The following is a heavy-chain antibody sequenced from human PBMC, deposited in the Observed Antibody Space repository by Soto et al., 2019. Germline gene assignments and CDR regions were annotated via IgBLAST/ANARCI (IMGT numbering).Heavy chain of an antibody. CDR2: IWYDGSNK. J-gene: IGHJ4*02. CDR3: ARDIAVAESPVPSYFDY. CDR1: GFTFSSYG. Sequence: GGSLRLSCAASGFTFSSYGMHWVRQAPGKGLEWVAVIWYDGSNKYYADSVKGRFTISRDNAKNSLYLQMNSLRAEDTAVYYCARDIAVAESPVPSYFDYWGQGTLVTVSS. D-gene: IGHD6-19*01. V-gene: IGHV3-33*01.